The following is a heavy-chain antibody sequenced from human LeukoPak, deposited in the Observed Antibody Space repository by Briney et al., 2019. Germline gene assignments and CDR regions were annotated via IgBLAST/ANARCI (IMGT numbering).Heavy chain of an antibody. CDR1: GYTFTSYG. CDR2: ISAYNGNT. CDR3: ARDGFMSGSSTPAGIDAFDI. V-gene: IGHV1-18*01. D-gene: IGHD1-26*01. Sequence: ASVKVSCKASGYTFTSYGISWVRQAPGQGLEWMGWISAYNGNTNYAQKLQGRVTMTTDTSTSTAYMELRSLRSDDTAVYYCARDGFMSGSSTPAGIDAFDIWGQGTMVTVSS. J-gene: IGHJ3*02.